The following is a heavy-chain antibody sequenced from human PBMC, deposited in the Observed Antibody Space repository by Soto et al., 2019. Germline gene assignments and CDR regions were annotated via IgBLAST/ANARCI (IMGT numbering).Heavy chain of an antibody. V-gene: IGHV4-61*01. CDR3: ARDRGYSGFDP. D-gene: IGHD5-12*01. CDR1: CGFRSHCCYY. CDR2: IYYSGST. Sequence: LGTPFLHRTVPCGFRSHCCYYLGWVRQPPGKGLEWIGYIYYSGSTNYNPSLKSRVTISVDTSKNQFSLKLSSVTAADTAVYYCARDRGYSGFDPWGQGTLVTV. J-gene: IGHJ5*02.